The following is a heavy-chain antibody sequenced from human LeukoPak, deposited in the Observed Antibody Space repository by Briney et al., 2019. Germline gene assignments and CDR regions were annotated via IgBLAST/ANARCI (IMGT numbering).Heavy chain of an antibody. CDR1: GGSFSGYY. V-gene: IGHV4-34*01. Sequence: SETLSLTCAVYGGSFSGYYWGWIRRPPGKGLEWIGSIYYSGSTYYNPSLKSRVTISVDTSKNQFSLKLSSVTAADTAVYYCARAATSAYYYYMDVWGKGTTVTVSS. CDR3: ARAATSAYYYYMDV. CDR2: IYYSGST. J-gene: IGHJ6*03.